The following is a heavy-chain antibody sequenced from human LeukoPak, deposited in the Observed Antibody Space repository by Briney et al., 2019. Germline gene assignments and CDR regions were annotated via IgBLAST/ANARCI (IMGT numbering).Heavy chain of an antibody. V-gene: IGHV3-7*03. D-gene: IGHD6-6*01. CDR1: GFTFSSYW. CDR3: ARIGYSSSSLDF. J-gene: IGHJ4*02. CDR2: IKQDGSVK. Sequence: GGSLRLSCAASGFTFSSYWMTWVRQAPGKGLEWVANIKQDGSVKYYVDSVKGRFTISRDNAKNSLYLQMNSLRAEDTAIYNCARIGYSSSSLDFWGRGTLVTVSS.